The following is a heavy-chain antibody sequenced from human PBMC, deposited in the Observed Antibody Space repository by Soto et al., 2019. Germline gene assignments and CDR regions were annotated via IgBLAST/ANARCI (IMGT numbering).Heavy chain of an antibody. J-gene: IGHJ6*02. CDR1: GFTFSSYG. Sequence: GGSLRLSCAASGFTFSSYGMHWVRQAPGKGLEWVAVISYDGSNKYYADSVKGRFTISRDNSKNTLYLQMNSLRAEDTAVYYCANYRFTFVLMGSMDVWGQGTTVTVAS. V-gene: IGHV3-30*18. CDR3: ANYRFTFVLMGSMDV. D-gene: IGHD2-8*01. CDR2: ISYDGSNK.